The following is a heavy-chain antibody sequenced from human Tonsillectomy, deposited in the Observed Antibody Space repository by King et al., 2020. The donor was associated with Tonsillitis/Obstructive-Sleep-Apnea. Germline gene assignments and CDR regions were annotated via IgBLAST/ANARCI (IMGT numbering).Heavy chain of an antibody. D-gene: IGHD6-13*01. J-gene: IGHJ6*03. Sequence: QLVQSGAEVKKPGASVKVSCKASGYTFTSYGISWVRQAPGQGLEWIGWISAYNGNTNYAQKLQGRVTMTTDTSTSTAYMELRSLRSDDTAVYYCARDGRIAAAGTEYYYYYMDVWGKGTTVTVSS. CDR3: ARDGRIAAAGTEYYYYYMDV. CDR1: GYTFTSYG. V-gene: IGHV1-18*01. CDR2: ISAYNGNT.